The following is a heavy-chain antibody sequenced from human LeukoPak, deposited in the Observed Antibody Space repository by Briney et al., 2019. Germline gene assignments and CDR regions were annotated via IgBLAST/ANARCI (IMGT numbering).Heavy chain of an antibody. D-gene: IGHD3-22*01. CDR2: ISGSGGST. J-gene: IGHJ4*02. CDR1: GFTFSSYA. V-gene: IGHV3-23*01. CDR3: AKGVVSYDSSGYYWD. Sequence: GGSLRLSCAASGFTFSSYAMRWARQAPGKGLEWVSAISGSGGSTYYADSVKGRLTISRDNSKHTLYLRKNSLRAEHTAVYYCAKGVVSYDSSGYYWDWGQGTLVTVSS.